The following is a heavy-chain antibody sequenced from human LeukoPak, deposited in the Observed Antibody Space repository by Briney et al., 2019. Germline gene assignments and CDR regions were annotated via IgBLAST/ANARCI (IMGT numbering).Heavy chain of an antibody. CDR3: ARDVPHNWFDS. J-gene: IGHJ5*01. Sequence: PGGSLRLSCAASGLTFSGYWVHWVRQAPGKGLVWVSRIDNDGSSTIYADSVEGRFTISRDNAKNTVHLQMNSLRVEHTAVYYCARDVPHNWFDSWGQGILVTVSS. CDR2: IDNDGSST. V-gene: IGHV3-74*01. CDR1: GLTFSGYW.